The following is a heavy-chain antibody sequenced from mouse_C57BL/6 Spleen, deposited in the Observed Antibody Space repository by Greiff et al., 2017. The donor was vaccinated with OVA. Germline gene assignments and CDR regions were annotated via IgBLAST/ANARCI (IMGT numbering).Heavy chain of an antibody. CDR2: ISSGSSTI. V-gene: IGHV5-17*01. D-gene: IGHD2-4*01. Sequence: EVQLQESGGGLVKPGGSLKLSCAASGFTFSDYGMHWVRQAPEKGLEWVAYISSGSSTIYYADTVKGRFTISRDNAKNTLFLQMTSLRSEDTAMYYCARKAYDYGRYYAMDYWGQGTSVTVSS. J-gene: IGHJ4*01. CDR1: GFTFSDYG. CDR3: ARKAYDYGRYYAMDY.